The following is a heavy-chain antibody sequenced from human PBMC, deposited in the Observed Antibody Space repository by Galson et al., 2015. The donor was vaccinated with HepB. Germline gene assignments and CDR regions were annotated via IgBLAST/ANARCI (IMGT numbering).Heavy chain of an antibody. D-gene: IGHD6-6*01. J-gene: IGHJ6*03. Sequence: QSGAEVKKPGESLKISCKGSGYSFTSYWIGWVRQMPGKGLEWMGIIYPGDSDTRYSPSFQGQVTISADKSISTAYLQWSSLKASDAAMYYCARQGRIAARGYYYYYMDVWGKGTTVTVSS. CDR2: IYPGDSDT. CDR1: GYSFTSYW. CDR3: ARQGRIAARGYYYYYMDV. V-gene: IGHV5-51*01.